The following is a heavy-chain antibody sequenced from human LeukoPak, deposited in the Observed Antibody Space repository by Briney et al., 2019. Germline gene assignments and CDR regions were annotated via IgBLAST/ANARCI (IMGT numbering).Heavy chain of an antibody. J-gene: IGHJ5*02. Sequence: GASVKVSCTASGYTFTSYGISWVRQAPGQGLGWLGWISAYNGNTNYAQKLQGRVTMTTYTSTSTAYMELRSLRSDDTAVYYCARDSIVVVPAAAMGVFDPWGQGTLVTVSS. CDR3: ARDSIVVVPAAAMGVFDP. CDR1: GYTFTSYG. CDR2: ISAYNGNT. V-gene: IGHV1-18*01. D-gene: IGHD2-2*01.